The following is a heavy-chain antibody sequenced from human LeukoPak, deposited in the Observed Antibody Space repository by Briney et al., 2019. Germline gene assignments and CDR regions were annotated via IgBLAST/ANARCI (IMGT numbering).Heavy chain of an antibody. CDR3: AKDRGYDSSGYAVYFDY. CDR2: ISGSGSST. D-gene: IGHD3-22*01. J-gene: IGHJ4*02. Sequence: GGSLRLSCAASGFTFSTYAMTWVRQAPGKGLEWVSAISGSGSSTYYADSVKGRFTISRDNSKNTLYLQMNSLSAEDTAVYYCAKDRGYDSSGYAVYFDYWGQGTLVTVSS. V-gene: IGHV3-23*01. CDR1: GFTFSTYA.